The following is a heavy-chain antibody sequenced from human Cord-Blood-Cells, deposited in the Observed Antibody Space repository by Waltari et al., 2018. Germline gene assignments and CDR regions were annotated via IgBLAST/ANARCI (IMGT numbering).Heavy chain of an antibody. CDR1: GGPFSRYA. CDR3: ARGNSSGWDNWFDP. Sequence: QVQLVQSGAEVKKPGASVKVSCKASGGPFSRYAISWLRQAPGQGLEWMGGIIPILGIANYAQKFQGRVTITADESTSTAYMELSSLRSEDTAVYYCARGNSSGWDNWFDPWGQGTLVTVSS. V-gene: IGHV1-69*04. D-gene: IGHD6-19*01. CDR2: IIPILGIA. J-gene: IGHJ5*02.